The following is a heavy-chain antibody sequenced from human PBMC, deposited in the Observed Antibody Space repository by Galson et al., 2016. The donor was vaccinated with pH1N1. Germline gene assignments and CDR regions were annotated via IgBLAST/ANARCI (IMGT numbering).Heavy chain of an antibody. CDR3: AKDHFGYDQSGAFDF. CDR2: ISYDGNNK. Sequence: SLRLSCAASKFTFSNYGMHWVRQAPGKGLEWVAVISYDGNNKYYADSVKGRFTISRDNSKKTLYQQMNSLRAEDTAVYYCAKDHFGYDQSGAFDFWGQGTMVTVSS. V-gene: IGHV3-30*18. CDR1: KFTFSNYG. D-gene: IGHD1-14*01. J-gene: IGHJ3*01.